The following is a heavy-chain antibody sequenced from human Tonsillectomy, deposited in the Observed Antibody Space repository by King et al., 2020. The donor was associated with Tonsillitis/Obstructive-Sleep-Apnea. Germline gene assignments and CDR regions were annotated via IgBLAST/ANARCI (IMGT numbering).Heavy chain of an antibody. CDR3: LKGAGSSSGAYYYYYSMDV. Sequence: VQLVESGGGLVQPGGSLRLSCSASGFTFSSYAIHWVRQAPGKGLELVSAISTNVDNTYYADSVKGRFTISRDNSKNTLYLQMSSLRAEDTALYYCLKGAGSSSGAYYYYYSMDVWGKGTTVTVSS. J-gene: IGHJ6*03. CDR1: GFTFSSYA. CDR2: ISTNVDNT. V-gene: IGHV3-64D*06. D-gene: IGHD6-6*01.